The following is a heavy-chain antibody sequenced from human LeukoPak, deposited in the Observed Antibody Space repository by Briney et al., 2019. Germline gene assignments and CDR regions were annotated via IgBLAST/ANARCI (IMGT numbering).Heavy chain of an antibody. Sequence: GGSLRLSCAASGFTFSSYAMHWVRQAPGKGLEWVAVISYDGSNKYYADSVKGRFTISRDNSKNTLYLQMNSLRAEDTAVYYCARVGVAWDIVVAPAAGYFQHWGQGTLVTVSS. J-gene: IGHJ1*01. CDR1: GFTFSSYA. CDR3: ARVGVAWDIVVAPAAGYFQH. CDR2: ISYDGSNK. V-gene: IGHV3-30*04. D-gene: IGHD2-2*01.